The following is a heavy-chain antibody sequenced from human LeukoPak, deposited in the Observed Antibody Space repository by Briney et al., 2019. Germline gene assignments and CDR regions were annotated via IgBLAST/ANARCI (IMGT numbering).Heavy chain of an antibody. J-gene: IGHJ4*02. CDR2: ISYDGSNK. Sequence: GGSLRLSRAASGFTFSSYGMHWVRQAPGKGLEWVAVISYDGSNKYYADSVKGRFTISRDNSKNTLYLQMNSLRAEDTAVYYCAKDPGYCSGGSCYYFDYWGQGTLVTVSS. CDR3: AKDPGYCSGGSCYYFDY. D-gene: IGHD2-15*01. V-gene: IGHV3-30*18. CDR1: GFTFSSYG.